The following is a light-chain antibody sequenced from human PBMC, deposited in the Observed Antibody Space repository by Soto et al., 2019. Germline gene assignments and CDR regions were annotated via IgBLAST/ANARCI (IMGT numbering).Light chain of an antibody. CDR2: DVS. CDR1: SSAVGGYNY. V-gene: IGLV2-11*01. Sequence: QSVLTQPRSVSGSPGQSVTISCTGTSSAVGGYNYVTWYQQHPGKAPKLMIYDVSKRPSGVPDRFSGSKSGNTASLTISGLEAEDEADYYCCSYAGSYIWVFGGGTKLTVL. CDR3: CSYAGSYIWV. J-gene: IGLJ3*02.